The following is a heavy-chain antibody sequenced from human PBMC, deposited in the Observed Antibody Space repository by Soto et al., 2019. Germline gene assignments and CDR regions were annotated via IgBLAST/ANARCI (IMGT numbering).Heavy chain of an antibody. CDR3: AKDVSSSGWFGGTYNWFDP. Sequence: GGSLRLSCAASGFTFSSYGMHWVRQAPGKGLEWVAVISYDGSNKYYADSVKGRFTISRDNSKNTLYLQMNSLRAEDTAVYYCAKDVSSSGWFGGTYNWFDPWGQGTLVTVSS. D-gene: IGHD6-19*01. J-gene: IGHJ5*02. V-gene: IGHV3-30*18. CDR1: GFTFSSYG. CDR2: ISYDGSNK.